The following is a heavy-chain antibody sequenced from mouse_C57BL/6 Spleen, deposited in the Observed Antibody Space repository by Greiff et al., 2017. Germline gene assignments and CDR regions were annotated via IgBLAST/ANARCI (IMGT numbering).Heavy chain of an antibody. CDR1: GYTFTDYY. Sequence: VQLQQSGAELVRPGASVKLSCKASGYTFTDYYINWVKQRPGQGLEWIARIYPGSGNTYYNEKFKGKATLTAEKSSSTAYMQLSSLTSEASSVYVCARSETAQAPVFAYWGQGTLVTVSA. CDR2: IYPGSGNT. J-gene: IGHJ3*01. D-gene: IGHD3-2*02. CDR3: ARSETAQAPVFAY. V-gene: IGHV1-76*01.